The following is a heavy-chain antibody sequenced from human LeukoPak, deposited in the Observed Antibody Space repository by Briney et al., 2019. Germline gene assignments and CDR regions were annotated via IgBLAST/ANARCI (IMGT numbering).Heavy chain of an antibody. CDR2: IYPGDSDT. Sequence: PGESLKISCKGSGYSFTSYWIGWVRQMPGKGLEWMGIIYPGDSDTRYSPSFQGQVTISADKSISTAYLQWSSLKASDTAMYYCARLSTYYDSSGYLFWIDPWGQGTLVAVSS. J-gene: IGHJ5*02. V-gene: IGHV5-51*01. D-gene: IGHD3-22*01. CDR1: GYSFTSYW. CDR3: ARLSTYYDSSGYLFWIDP.